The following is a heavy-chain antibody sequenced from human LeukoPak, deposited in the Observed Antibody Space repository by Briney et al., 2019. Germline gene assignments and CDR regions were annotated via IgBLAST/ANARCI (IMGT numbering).Heavy chain of an antibody. Sequence: PSETLSLTCTVSGDSISSYYWSWIRQPAEKGLEWIGYIHYSGSTKYNPSLKSRVTISVDTSKNQFSLKLSSVTAADTAVYYCARWYSSGWAFDYWGQGTLVTVSS. D-gene: IGHD6-19*01. CDR1: GDSISSYY. V-gene: IGHV4-59*08. CDR2: IHYSGST. J-gene: IGHJ4*02. CDR3: ARWYSSGWAFDY.